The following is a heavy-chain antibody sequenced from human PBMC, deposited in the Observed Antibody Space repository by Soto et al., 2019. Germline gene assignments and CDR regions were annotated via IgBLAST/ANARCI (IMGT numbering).Heavy chain of an antibody. CDR3: ARVNGGTVTTRFDY. CDR1: GGSISSGGYY. V-gene: IGHV4-31*03. CDR2: IYYSGST. J-gene: IGHJ4*02. Sequence: ASETLSLTCTVSGGSISSGGYYWSWIRQHPGKGLEWIGYIYYSGSTYYNPSLKSRVTISVDTSKNQFSLKLSSVTAADTAVYYCARVNGGTVTTRFDYWGQGTLVTVSS. D-gene: IGHD4-17*01.